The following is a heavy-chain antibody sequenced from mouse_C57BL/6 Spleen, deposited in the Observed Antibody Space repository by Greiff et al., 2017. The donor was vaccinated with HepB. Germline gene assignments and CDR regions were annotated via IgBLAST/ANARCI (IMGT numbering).Heavy chain of an antibody. CDR1: GYSITSGYY. J-gene: IGHJ2*01. Sequence: DVQLQESGPGLVKPSQSLSLTCSVTGYSITSGYYWNWIRQFPGNKLEWMGYISYDGSNNYNPSLKNRISITRDTSKNQFFLKLNSVTTEDTATYYCASSPIYYGNFDYWGQGTTLTVSS. V-gene: IGHV3-6*01. D-gene: IGHD2-1*01. CDR3: ASSPIYYGNFDY. CDR2: ISYDGSN.